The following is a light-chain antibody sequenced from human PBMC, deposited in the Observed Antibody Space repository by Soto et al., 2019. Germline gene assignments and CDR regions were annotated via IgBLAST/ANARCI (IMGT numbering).Light chain of an antibody. CDR1: QSISSY. J-gene: IGKJ4*01. Sequence: DIQMTQSPSSLSASVGDRVTITCRASQSISSYLNWYQQKPGKAPKLLMYAVSTLQSGVPSRFSGSGSGTDFTLTISSLQPEDFATYSCQHSHSTPLTFGGGTKVDIK. CDR2: AVS. CDR3: QHSHSTPLT. V-gene: IGKV1-39*01.